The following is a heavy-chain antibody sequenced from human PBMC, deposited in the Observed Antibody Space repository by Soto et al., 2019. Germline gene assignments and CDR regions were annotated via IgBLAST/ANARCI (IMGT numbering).Heavy chain of an antibody. CDR2: IYYSGST. J-gene: IGHJ6*02. CDR1: GGSISSYY. Sequence: SETLSLTCTVSGGSISSYYWSWIRQPPGKGLEWIGYIYYSGSTNYNPSLKSRVTISVDTSKNQFSLKLSSVTAADTAVYYCATWGGGYCSSTSCPSYYYGMDVWGQGTTVTVSS. D-gene: IGHD2-2*01. CDR3: ATWGGGYCSSTSCPSYYYGMDV. V-gene: IGHV4-59*01.